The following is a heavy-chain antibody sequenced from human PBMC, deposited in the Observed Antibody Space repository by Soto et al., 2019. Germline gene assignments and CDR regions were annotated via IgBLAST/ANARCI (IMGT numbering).Heavy chain of an antibody. Sequence: PGGSLRLSCTASGFTFSSYNMNWVRQAPGKGLEWVSQISSSSSTIFYADSVKGRFTISRDNAKNSLYLQMNSLRAEDTAVYYCAKSRPQWLVDPLGFDYWGQGTLVTVSS. CDR2: ISSSSSTI. CDR1: GFTFSSYN. CDR3: AKSRPQWLVDPLGFDY. V-gene: IGHV3-48*01. D-gene: IGHD6-19*01. J-gene: IGHJ4*02.